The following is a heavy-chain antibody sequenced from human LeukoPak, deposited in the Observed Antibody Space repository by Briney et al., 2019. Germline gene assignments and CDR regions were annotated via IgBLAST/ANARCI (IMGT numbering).Heavy chain of an antibody. CDR1: GFTFSSYA. CDR2: ISYDGSNK. CDR3: ARGTNWGQRYYYCYGMDV. Sequence: GGSLRLSCAASGFTFSSYAMHWVRQAPGKGLEWVAVISYDGSNKYYADSVKGRFTISRDNSKNTLYLQMNSLRAEDTAVYYCARGTNWGQRYYYCYGMDVWGQGTTVTVSS. V-gene: IGHV3-30-3*01. J-gene: IGHJ6*02. D-gene: IGHD7-27*01.